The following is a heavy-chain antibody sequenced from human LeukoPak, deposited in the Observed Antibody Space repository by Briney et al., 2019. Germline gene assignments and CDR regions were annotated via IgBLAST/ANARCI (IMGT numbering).Heavy chain of an antibody. CDR3: ARAFTVTTHFDY. CDR1: GFTFSSYA. D-gene: IGHD4-17*01. J-gene: IGHJ4*02. Sequence: GGSLRPSCAASGFTFSSYAMPWVRQAPGKGLEWVAVISYDGSNKYYADSVKGRFTISRDNSKNTLYLQVNSLRAEDTAVYYCARAFTVTTHFDYWGQGTLVTVSS. V-gene: IGHV3-30-3*01. CDR2: ISYDGSNK.